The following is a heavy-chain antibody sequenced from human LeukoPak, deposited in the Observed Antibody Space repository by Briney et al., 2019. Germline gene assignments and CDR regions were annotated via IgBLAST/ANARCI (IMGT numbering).Heavy chain of an antibody. CDR2: IYTSGST. CDR1: GGSISSYY. CDR3: ARTLGYCSGTSCPGDRGYYYYYYMDV. D-gene: IGHD2-2*01. V-gene: IGHV4-4*07. Sequence: SETLSLTCTVSGGSISSYYWSWIRQPAGKGLEWIGRIYTSGSTNYNPSLKSRVTMSVDTSKNQFSLKLSSVTAADTAVYYCARTLGYCSGTSCPGDRGYYYYYYMDVWGKGTTVTVSS. J-gene: IGHJ6*03.